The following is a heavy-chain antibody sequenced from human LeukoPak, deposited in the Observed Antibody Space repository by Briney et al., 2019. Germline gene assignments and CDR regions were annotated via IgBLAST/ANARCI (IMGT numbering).Heavy chain of an antibody. D-gene: IGHD1-26*01. J-gene: IGHJ3*02. CDR2: FDPEDGET. V-gene: IGHV1-24*01. CDR3: ATEWGAHDAFDI. Sequence: ASVKVSCKFSGYTLTELSMHGVRQAPGKGLEWMGGFDPEDGETIYAQKFQGRVTMTEDTSTDTAYMELSSLRSEDTAVYYCATEWGAHDAFDIWGQGTMVTVSS. CDR1: GYTLTELS.